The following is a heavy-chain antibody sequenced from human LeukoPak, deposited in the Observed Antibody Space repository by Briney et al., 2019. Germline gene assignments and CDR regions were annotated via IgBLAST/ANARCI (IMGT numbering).Heavy chain of an antibody. CDR3: ARDHCTTTGCYEDYYYGLDV. J-gene: IGHJ6*02. CDR2: INPNSGGT. D-gene: IGHD2-2*01. V-gene: IGHV1-2*02. CDR1: GYTFTGYY. Sequence: ASVKVSCKASGYTFTGYYMHWVRQAPGQGLEWMGWINPNSGGTNYAQKFQGRVTMTRDTSISTACMELNRLTSDDTAVYYCARDHCTTTGCYEDYYYGLDVWGQGTTVTVSS.